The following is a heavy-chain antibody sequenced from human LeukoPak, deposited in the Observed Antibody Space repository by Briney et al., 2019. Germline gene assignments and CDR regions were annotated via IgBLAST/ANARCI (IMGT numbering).Heavy chain of an antibody. D-gene: IGHD3-10*01. CDR3: ARVRAAMVRGVIMGGGGAFDI. CDR1: GYTFTGYY. CDR2: INPNSGGT. J-gene: IGHJ3*02. V-gene: IGHV1-2*02. Sequence: ASVKVSCKASGYTFTGYYMHWVRQAPGQGLEWMGWINPNSGGTNYAQKFQGRVTMTRDTSISTAYMELSRLRSDDTAVYYCARVRAAMVRGVIMGGGGAFDIWGQGTMVTVSS.